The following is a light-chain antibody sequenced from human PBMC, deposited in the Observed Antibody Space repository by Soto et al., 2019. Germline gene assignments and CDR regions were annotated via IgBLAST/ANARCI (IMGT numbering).Light chain of an antibody. Sequence: EIVLTQSPGTLSLSPGERAILSCRASQSVSRNYLAWYQQRPGRAPRLLIYGASSRATDIPDRFTGSGSGTDFTLTISRLEPEDSAVYYCQHYGSAPPYTFGQGTKLELK. CDR3: QHYGSAPPYT. V-gene: IGKV3-20*01. CDR2: GAS. CDR1: QSVSRNY. J-gene: IGKJ2*01.